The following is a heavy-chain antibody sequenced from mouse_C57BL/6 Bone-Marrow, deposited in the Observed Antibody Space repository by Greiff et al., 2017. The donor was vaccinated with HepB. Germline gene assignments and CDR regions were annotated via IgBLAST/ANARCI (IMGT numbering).Heavy chain of an antibody. J-gene: IGHJ3*01. V-gene: IGHV5-6*01. CDR1: GFTLSSYG. CDR3: ARQGKNAY. CDR2: ISSGGSYT. Sequence: EVKLMESGGDLVKPGGSLKLSCAASGFTLSSYGMSWVRQTPDKRLEWVATISSGGSYTYYPDSVKGRFTISRDNAKNTLYLQMSSLKSEDTAMYYCARQGKNAYWGQGTLVTVSA.